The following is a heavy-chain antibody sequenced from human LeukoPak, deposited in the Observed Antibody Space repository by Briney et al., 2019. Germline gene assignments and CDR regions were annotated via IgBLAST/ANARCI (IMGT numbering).Heavy chain of an antibody. CDR2: ISADGGTT. Sequence: QTGGSLRLSCVASGFNFRAYGMHWVRQAPGQGLEYISAISADGGTTFHAESVKGRLTISRDNSKHTLYLQMGSLRIDDSALYYCARGRGGPPFDFWGHGTLITVPS. CDR3: ARGRGGPPFDF. D-gene: IGHD3-10*01. V-gene: IGHV3-64*02. CDR1: GFNFRAYG. J-gene: IGHJ4*01.